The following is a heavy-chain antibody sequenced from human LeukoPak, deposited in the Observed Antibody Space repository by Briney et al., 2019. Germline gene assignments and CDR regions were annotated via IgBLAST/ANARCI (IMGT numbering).Heavy chain of an antibody. D-gene: IGHD3-22*01. CDR1: GYSFTSYW. J-gene: IGHJ4*02. V-gene: IGHV5-51*01. CDR3: ARPLYYYDSSGYYYVGGFDY. Sequence: GESLQISCQGSGYSFTSYWIGWVRQMPGQGLEWMGIIYPGDSDTRYSPYIQGQVTISADKSISTAYLQWSSLKASVTAMYYCARPLYYYDSSGYYYVGGFDYWGQGTLVTVSS. CDR2: IYPGDSDT.